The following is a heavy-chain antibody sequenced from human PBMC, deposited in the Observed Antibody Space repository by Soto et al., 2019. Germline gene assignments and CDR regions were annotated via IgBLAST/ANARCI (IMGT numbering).Heavy chain of an antibody. Sequence: QVHLVESGGGVVQPGRSLGLSCATSGFTFNMYGMHWVRQAPGKGLEWVAAISYDGVTKYYADSVKGRFIISRDDSTNTLYVQMNSLTGGGPGAYDWGRSPQPRRGIQEYFDFWGRGTLVSVSS. CDR3: GRSPQPRRGIQEYFDF. CDR1: GFTFNMYG. J-gene: IGHJ2*01. V-gene: IGHV3-30*03. CDR2: ISYDGVTK.